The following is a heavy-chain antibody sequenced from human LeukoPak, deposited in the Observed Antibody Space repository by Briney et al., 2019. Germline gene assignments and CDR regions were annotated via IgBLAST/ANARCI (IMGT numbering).Heavy chain of an antibody. CDR1: GFTFSSYS. CDR2: ISSSSYI. V-gene: IGHV3-21*01. D-gene: IGHD6-6*01. CDR3: ARVSRPGLDY. J-gene: IGHJ4*02. Sequence: GGSLRLSCAASGFTFSSYSMNWVRQASGKGLEWVSSISSSSYIYYADSVKGRFTISRDNAKNSLYLQMNSLRAEDTAVYYCARVSRPGLDYWGQGTLVTVSS.